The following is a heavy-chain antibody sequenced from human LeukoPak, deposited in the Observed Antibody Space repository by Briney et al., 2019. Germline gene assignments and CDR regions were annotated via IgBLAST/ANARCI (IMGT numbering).Heavy chain of an antibody. V-gene: IGHV4-34*01. J-gene: IGHJ4*02. D-gene: IGHD6-13*01. CDR1: GGAFSGYY. CDR2: INHNRST. CDR3: ARAAAEDY. Sequence: SETLSLTCAVYGGAFSGYYWSWIRQPPAKGLEWIGDINHNRSTNYNPSLTSRVTISLATSKNQFSLKLSSVTAADTAVYYCARAAAEDYWGQGTLVTVSS.